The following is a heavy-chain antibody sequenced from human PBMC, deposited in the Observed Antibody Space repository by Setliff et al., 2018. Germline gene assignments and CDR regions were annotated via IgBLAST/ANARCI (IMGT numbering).Heavy chain of an antibody. CDR3: ARVGGVSYYYGSGSLNWFDP. Sequence: PGESLTLSCAASGFTFSSYSMNWVRQAPGKGLEWVSYISSSSSTIYYADSVKGRFTISRDNAKNSLYLQMNSLRAEDTAVYYCARVGGVSYYYGSGSLNWFDPWGQGTLVTVSS. CDR1: GFTFSSYS. J-gene: IGHJ5*02. CDR2: ISSSSSTI. D-gene: IGHD3-10*01. V-gene: IGHV3-48*04.